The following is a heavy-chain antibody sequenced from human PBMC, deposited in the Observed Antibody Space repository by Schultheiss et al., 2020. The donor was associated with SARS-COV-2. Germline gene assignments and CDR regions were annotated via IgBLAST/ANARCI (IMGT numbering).Heavy chain of an antibody. V-gene: IGHV4-38-2*01. CDR3: ARPLAAAYYYGMDV. D-gene: IGHD6-13*01. CDR1: GYSISSGYY. CDR2: IYHSGST. J-gene: IGHJ6*02. Sequence: GSLRLSCAVSGYSISSGYYWGWIRQPPGKGLEWIGSIYHSGSTYYNPSLKSRVTISVDTSKNQFSLKLSSVTAADTAVYYCARPLAAAYYYGMDVWGQGTTVTVSS.